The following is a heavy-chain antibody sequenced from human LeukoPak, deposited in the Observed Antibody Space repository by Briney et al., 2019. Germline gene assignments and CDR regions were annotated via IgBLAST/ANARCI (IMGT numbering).Heavy chain of an antibody. V-gene: IGHV1-46*01. D-gene: IGHD1-26*01. J-gene: IGHJ5*02. CDR3: ARSYSGNYREDWFDP. CDR2: INPSGGFT. Sequence: ASVKVSCKASGYTFTSYYLHWVRQAPGQGLELMGVINPSGGFTAYSQKFQGRVTMTWDTSTSTVYMDMGSLRSEDTAVYYCARSYSGNYREDWFDPWGQGTLVTVSS. CDR1: GYTFTSYY.